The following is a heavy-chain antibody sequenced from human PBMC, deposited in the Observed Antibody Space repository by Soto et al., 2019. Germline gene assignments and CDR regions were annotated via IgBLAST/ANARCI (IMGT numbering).Heavy chain of an antibody. CDR1: GYTFTSYG. J-gene: IGHJ4*02. V-gene: IGHV1-18*01. Sequence: ASVKVPCKASGYTFTSYGISWVRQAPGQGLGWMGWISAYSGNTNYAQKLQGRVTMTTDTSTSTVYMELSSLRSEDTAVYYCARGPLECSSSSTDYWGQGTLVPVSS. CDR2: ISAYSGNT. D-gene: IGHD6-6*01. CDR3: ARGPLECSSSSTDY.